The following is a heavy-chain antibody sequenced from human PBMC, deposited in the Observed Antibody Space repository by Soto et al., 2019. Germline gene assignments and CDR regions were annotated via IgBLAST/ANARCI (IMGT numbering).Heavy chain of an antibody. CDR3: ARDRYDILTGYLDYYYYYGMDV. D-gene: IGHD3-9*01. CDR1: GYTFTGYY. V-gene: IGHV1-2*04. Sequence: ASVKVSCKASGYTFTGYYMHWVRQAPGQGLEWMGWINPNSGGTNYAQKFQGWVTMTRDTSISTAYMELSRLRSDDTAVYYCARDRYDILTGYLDYYYYYGMDVWGQGTTVTVSS. J-gene: IGHJ6*02. CDR2: INPNSGGT.